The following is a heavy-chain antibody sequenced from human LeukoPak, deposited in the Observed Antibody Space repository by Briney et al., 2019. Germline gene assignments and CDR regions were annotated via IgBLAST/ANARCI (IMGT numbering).Heavy chain of an antibody. Sequence: ASVKVSCKAAGYTFTGYYMHWVRQAPGQGLEWTGWINTNSGGTNYAQKLQGRATMPRDTSISTAYMELSRLRSDDTAVYYCARVTGYYYESTGYYHHAFDIWGQGTVVTVSS. CDR3: ARVTGYYYESTGYYHHAFDI. CDR2: INTNSGGT. J-gene: IGHJ3*02. D-gene: IGHD3-22*01. CDR1: GYTFTGYY. V-gene: IGHV1-2*02.